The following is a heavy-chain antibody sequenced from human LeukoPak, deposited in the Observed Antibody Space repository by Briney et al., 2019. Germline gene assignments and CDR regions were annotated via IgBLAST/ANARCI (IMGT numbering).Heavy chain of an antibody. D-gene: IGHD6-19*01. Sequence: ASVKVSCKASGYTFPSYDFTWVRQAPGQGLEWMGWINPNSGGTNYAQKFQGRVTMTRDTSISTAYMELSRLRSDDTAVYYCARGGYSSFVDYWGQGTLVTVSS. CDR1: GYTFPSYD. V-gene: IGHV1-2*02. J-gene: IGHJ4*02. CDR3: ARGGYSSFVDY. CDR2: INPNSGGT.